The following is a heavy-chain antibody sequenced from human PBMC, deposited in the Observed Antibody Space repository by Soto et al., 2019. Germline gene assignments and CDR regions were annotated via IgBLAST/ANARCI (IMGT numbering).Heavy chain of an antibody. V-gene: IGHV5-51*01. D-gene: IGHD3-10*01. CDR3: ARQWGRLMVLTPRYFDP. CDR2: IYPDDSDT. Sequence: PGESVKISCXATGYSFTNYWIGWVRQMPGKGLEWMGLIYPDDSDTRYNPSFQGQVTISADKSTTTAFLQWSSLKASDTGIYYCARQWGRLMVLTPRYFDPWGQGTLVTVSS. CDR1: GYSFTNYW. J-gene: IGHJ5*02.